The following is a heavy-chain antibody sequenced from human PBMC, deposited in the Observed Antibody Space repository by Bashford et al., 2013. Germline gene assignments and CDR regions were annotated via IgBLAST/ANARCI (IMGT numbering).Heavy chain of an antibody. CDR3: ARAGYCSGGSCLFDY. J-gene: IGHJ4*02. V-gene: IGHV1-2*02. CDR1: GYTFTGYY. Sequence: ASVKVSCKASGYTFTGYYMHWVRQAPGQGLEWMGWINPNSGGTNYAQKFQGRVTMTRDTSISTAYMELSRLRSDDTAVYYCARAGYCSGGSCLFDYVGPGNPGPPSP. CDR2: INPNSGGT. D-gene: IGHD2-15*01.